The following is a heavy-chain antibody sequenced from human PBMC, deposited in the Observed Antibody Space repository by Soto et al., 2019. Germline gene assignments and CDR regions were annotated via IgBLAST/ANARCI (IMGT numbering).Heavy chain of an antibody. Sequence: QVQLVQSGAEVKKPGSSVKVSCKASGGTFSSYAISWVRQAPGQGLEWMGGIIPIFGTANYAQKVQGRVTGTTDESTRPAYMELSSTRSEDTAVYYCARDSGVMVQGVIGWFDPWGQGTLVTVSS. CDR2: IIPIFGTA. CDR3: ARDSGVMVQGVIGWFDP. V-gene: IGHV1-69*01. CDR1: GGTFSSYA. D-gene: IGHD3-10*01. J-gene: IGHJ5*02.